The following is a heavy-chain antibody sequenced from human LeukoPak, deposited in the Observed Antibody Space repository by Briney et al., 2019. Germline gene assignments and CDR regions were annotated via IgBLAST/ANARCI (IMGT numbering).Heavy chain of an antibody. CDR1: GGSISSGSYY. J-gene: IGHJ5*02. V-gene: IGHV4-30-4*01. CDR3: ASTRWRADGYNFWFDA. Sequence: PSETLSLTCTVSGGSISSGSYYCSWIRQPPGEGLEWIGYISYSGSTYYNPSLKSRILISVDTSKNQFSLKLSSVTAADTALYYCASTRWRADGYNFWFDAWGQGTLVTVSS. CDR2: ISYSGST. D-gene: IGHD5-24*01.